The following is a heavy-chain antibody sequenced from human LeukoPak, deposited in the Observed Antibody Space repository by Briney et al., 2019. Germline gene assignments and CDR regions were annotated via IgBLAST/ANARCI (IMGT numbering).Heavy chain of an antibody. Sequence: GGSLRLSCAASGFTFSSYDMYWVRQAPGKGLEWVTFIRYDGSNKYYADSVKGRFAIFRDNSKNTLYLHMNSLRPEDTALYYCAKAGAMILQHYFDYWGQGTLVTVSS. CDR2: IRYDGSNK. D-gene: IGHD3-22*01. J-gene: IGHJ4*02. V-gene: IGHV3-30*02. CDR3: AKAGAMILQHYFDY. CDR1: GFTFSSYD.